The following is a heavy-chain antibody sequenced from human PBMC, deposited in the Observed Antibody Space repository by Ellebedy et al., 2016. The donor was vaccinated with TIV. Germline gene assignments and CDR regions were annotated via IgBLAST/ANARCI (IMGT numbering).Heavy chain of an antibody. CDR3: AGGISVAGTSLGF. CDR2: IYSSGGT. J-gene: IGHJ4*02. V-gene: IGHV3-53*01. Sequence: PGGSLRLSCAPSGFTVSSNYMSWVRQAPGRGLEWVSTIYSSGGTYYAGSVKGRFTISRDNSKNTLYLQMNSLRAEDTAVYYCAGGISVAGTSLGFWGQGTLVTVSS. D-gene: IGHD6-19*01. CDR1: GFTVSSNY.